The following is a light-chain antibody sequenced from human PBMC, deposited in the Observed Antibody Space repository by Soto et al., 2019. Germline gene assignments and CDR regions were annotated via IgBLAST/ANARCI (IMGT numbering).Light chain of an antibody. CDR3: QQYYTNALT. J-gene: IGKJ4*01. CDR2: WAS. V-gene: IGKV4-1*01. Sequence: IVMTQSPDSLAVSLGETATINCKSSQSVLYSSNNKNYLAWYQQKPGQPPKLLIYWASTRESGVPDRFSGSGSGTDFTLTISSLQAEDVAVYYCQQYYTNALTFGGGTKVGVK. CDR1: QSVLYSSNNKNY.